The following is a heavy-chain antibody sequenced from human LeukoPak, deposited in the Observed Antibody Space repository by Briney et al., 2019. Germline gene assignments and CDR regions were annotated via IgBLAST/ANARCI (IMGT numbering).Heavy chain of an antibody. V-gene: IGHV3-7*01. CDR1: GFTFSSYW. Sequence: GGSLRLSCAASGFTFSSYWMSWVRQAPGKGLEWVANIKQDGSEKYYVDSVKGRFTISRDNAKNSLYLQMNSLGAEDTAVYYCARDGIVLVLASTIGALDIWGQGTTVTVSS. D-gene: IGHD2-2*01. J-gene: IGHJ6*02. CDR3: ARDGIVLVLASTIGALDI. CDR2: IKQDGSEK.